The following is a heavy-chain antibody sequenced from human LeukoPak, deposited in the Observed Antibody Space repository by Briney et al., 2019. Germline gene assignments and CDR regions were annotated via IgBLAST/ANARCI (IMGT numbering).Heavy chain of an antibody. CDR2: ISWNSGSI. V-gene: IGHV3-9*03. CDR3: AKDREYSSGWPGGFDY. Sequence: GRSLRLSCAASGFTFDDYAMHWVRQAPGKGLEWVSGISWNSGSIGSADSVKGRFTISRDNAKNSLYLQMNSLRAEDMALYYCAKDREYSSGWPGGFDYWGQGTLVTVSS. D-gene: IGHD6-19*01. J-gene: IGHJ4*02. CDR1: GFTFDDYA.